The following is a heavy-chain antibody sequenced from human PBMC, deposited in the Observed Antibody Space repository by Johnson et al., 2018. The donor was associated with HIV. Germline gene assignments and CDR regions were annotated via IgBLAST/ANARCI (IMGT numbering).Heavy chain of an antibody. CDR1: GFTFSGSV. V-gene: IGHV3-30-3*01. CDR2: ISLDGSNT. Sequence: QVQLVESGGGVVQPVTSLRLSCAASGFTFSGSVMHWVRQAPGKGLEWVASISLDGSNTHYADSVKGRFIISRDNSKNTLFLQMNSLRAEDTAVYYCACGYTYGHAAFDIWGQGTMVTVSS. J-gene: IGHJ3*02. D-gene: IGHD5-18*01. CDR3: ACGYTYGHAAFDI.